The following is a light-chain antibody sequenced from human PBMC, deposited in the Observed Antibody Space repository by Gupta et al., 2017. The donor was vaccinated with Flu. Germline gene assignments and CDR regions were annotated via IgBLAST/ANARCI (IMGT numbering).Light chain of an antibody. CDR2: EVS. Sequence: QSALTQPPSASGSPGQSVTISCTGASSDVGSYNHVSWYQQHPGKAPKLMIYEVSKRPSGVPDLFSCSKSGNTASLTVSGLQAEDEADYYCSSYAGGNNFYVFGTGTKVTVL. J-gene: IGLJ1*01. CDR3: SSYAGGNNFYV. CDR1: SSDVGSYNH. V-gene: IGLV2-8*01.